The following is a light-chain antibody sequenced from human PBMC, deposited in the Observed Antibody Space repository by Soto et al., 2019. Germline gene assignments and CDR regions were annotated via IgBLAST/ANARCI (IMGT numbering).Light chain of an antibody. J-gene: IGKJ2*01. CDR1: QSLSSDS. Sequence: IVLTQSPGTLSLAPGKGATLSCRASQSLSSDSLAWYRQKLGQAPRLLIYGVSKRATGLPDRFSGGGSGTAFTLTITRLEPQDSAVYYCHQYCTSPPPFGQGTRLEIK. CDR2: GVS. V-gene: IGKV3-20*01. CDR3: HQYCTSPPP.